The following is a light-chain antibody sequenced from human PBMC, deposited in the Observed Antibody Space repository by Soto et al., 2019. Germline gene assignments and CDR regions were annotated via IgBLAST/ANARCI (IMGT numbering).Light chain of an antibody. CDR1: SSDVGGYDY. CDR3: SSYTSMSTYV. CDR2: EVS. J-gene: IGLJ1*01. Sequence: QSVLTQPASVSGSPGQSITISCTGTSSDVGGYDYVSWYQLHPGKAPKLMVFEVSNRPSGVSYRFSGSKSGNTASLTISGLQAEDEADYYCSSYTSMSTYVFGVATKLTVL. V-gene: IGLV2-14*01.